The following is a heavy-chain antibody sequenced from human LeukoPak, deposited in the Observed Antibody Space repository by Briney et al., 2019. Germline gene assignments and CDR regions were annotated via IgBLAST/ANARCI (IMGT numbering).Heavy chain of an antibody. D-gene: IGHD1-1*01. CDR3: VKWKGMEIDY. V-gene: IGHV3-30*18. CDR2: ISYDGSNK. J-gene: IGHJ4*02. Sequence: GGSLRLSCAASGFSFSSYGMHWVRQAPGKGLEWVAVISYDGSNKYYADSVKGRFTISRDNSKNTLYLQMNSLRAEDTAVYYCVKWKGMEIDYWGQGTLVTVSS. CDR1: GFSFSSYG.